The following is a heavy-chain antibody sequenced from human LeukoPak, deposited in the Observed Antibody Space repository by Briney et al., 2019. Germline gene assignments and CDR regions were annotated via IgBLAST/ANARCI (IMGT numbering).Heavy chain of an antibody. V-gene: IGHV3-11*04. Sequence: PGGSLRLSCAVSGFTLSDYYMSWIRQAPGKGLEWVSYISSSGRSIYHADSVKGRFTTSRDKAKNALYLEMNSLRAEDTAVYYCARVFCSGGSCYSVPDAFDIWGQGTMVTVSS. CDR3: ARVFCSGGSCYSVPDAFDI. CDR1: GFTLSDYY. CDR2: ISSSGRSI. D-gene: IGHD2-15*01. J-gene: IGHJ3*02.